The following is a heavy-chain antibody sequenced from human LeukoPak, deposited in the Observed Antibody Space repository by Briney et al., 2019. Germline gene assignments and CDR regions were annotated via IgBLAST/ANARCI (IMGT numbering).Heavy chain of an antibody. CDR3: ARDPVYYGAGSYVADGFDI. CDR2: ISGDGSII. V-gene: IGHV3-48*03. D-gene: IGHD3-10*01. J-gene: IGHJ3*02. Sequence: PGGSLRLSCAASGFIFSSYEMSWVRQAPGQGLEWISYISGDGSIIYYADSVKGRFTISRDNAKNSLYLQMTSLRAEDTAVYYCARDPVYYGAGSYVADGFDIWGQGTVVTVSS. CDR1: GFIFSSYE.